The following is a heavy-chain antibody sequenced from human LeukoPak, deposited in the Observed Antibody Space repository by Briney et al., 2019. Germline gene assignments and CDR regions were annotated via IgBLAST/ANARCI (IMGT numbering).Heavy chain of an antibody. V-gene: IGHV1-18*01. CDR2: ISAYNGNT. D-gene: IGHD5-18*01. Sequence: ASVNVSFQASGYTFTTFGISWVRQAPGQGLEWMGWISAYNGNTNYADNLQGRVTMTTDTSTATAYMELRSLTSDDTAVYYCARDPYSYGSDFDYWGQGTLVTVSS. CDR1: GYTFTTFG. CDR3: ARDPYSYGSDFDY. J-gene: IGHJ4*02.